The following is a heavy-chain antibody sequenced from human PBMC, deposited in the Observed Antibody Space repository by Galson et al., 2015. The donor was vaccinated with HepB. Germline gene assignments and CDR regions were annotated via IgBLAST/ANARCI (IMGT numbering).Heavy chain of an antibody. CDR2: MNPNSGDT. CDR1: GYTFTSYH. CDR3: ARGQIDDY. J-gene: IGHJ4*01. Sequence: SVKVSCKASGYTFTSYHINWVRQATGQGLEWMGWMNPNSGDTLYAQKFQNRVTLTRNTSISTAYMELSSLRSDDTAMYYCARGQIDDYWGHGTLVTVS. V-gene: IGHV1-8*01.